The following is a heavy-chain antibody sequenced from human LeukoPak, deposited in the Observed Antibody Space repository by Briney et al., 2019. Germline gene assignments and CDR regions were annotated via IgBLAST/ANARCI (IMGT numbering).Heavy chain of an antibody. D-gene: IGHD6-6*01. CDR1: GYTFTSYG. CDR3: ARERSGYSSSSINWFDP. CDR2: ISAYNGNT. Sequence: ASVKVSCKASGYTFTSYGISWVRQAPGQGLEWMGWISAYNGNTNYAQKLQGRVTMTTDTSTSTAYMELSRLRSDDTAVYYCARERSGYSSSSINWFDPWGQGTLVTVSS. V-gene: IGHV1-18*01. J-gene: IGHJ5*02.